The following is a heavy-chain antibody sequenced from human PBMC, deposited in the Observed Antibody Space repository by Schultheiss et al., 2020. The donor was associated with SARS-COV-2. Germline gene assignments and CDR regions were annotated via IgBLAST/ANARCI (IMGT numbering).Heavy chain of an antibody. Sequence: GGSLRLSCAASGFTVSSNYMSWVRQAPGKGLEWVSVIYSGGSTYYADSVKGRFTISRDNSKNTLYLQMNSLRAEDTAVYYCAREGIAARDFGFDPWGQGTLVTVSS. CDR3: AREGIAARDFGFDP. D-gene: IGHD6-6*01. J-gene: IGHJ5*02. CDR1: GFTVSSNY. V-gene: IGHV3-66*02. CDR2: IYSGGST.